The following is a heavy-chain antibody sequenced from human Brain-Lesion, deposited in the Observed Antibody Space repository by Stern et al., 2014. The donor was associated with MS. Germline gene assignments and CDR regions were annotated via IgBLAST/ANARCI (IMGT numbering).Heavy chain of an antibody. V-gene: IGHV1-24*01. CDR1: GYTLTELS. CDR2: FDPEDGET. J-gene: IGHJ4*02. D-gene: IGHD1-26*01. CDR3: ATLSPGAGGNYYRHFDY. Sequence: VQLEESGAEVKKPGASVKVSCKVSGYTLTELSMHWVRQALRKGLEWMGGFDPEDGETIYAQKFQGRVTMTEDTSTDTAYMELSSLRSEDTAVYYCATLSPGAGGNYYRHFDYWGQGTLVTVSS.